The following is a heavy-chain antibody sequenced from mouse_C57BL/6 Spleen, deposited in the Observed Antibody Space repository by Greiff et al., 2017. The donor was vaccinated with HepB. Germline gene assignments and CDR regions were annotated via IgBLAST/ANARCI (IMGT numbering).Heavy chain of an antibody. CDR2: ISDGGSYT. CDR1: GFTFSSYA. J-gene: IGHJ4*01. D-gene: IGHD1-1*01. Sequence: EVQRVESGGGLVKPGGSLKLSCAASGFTFSSYAMSWVRQTPEKRLEWVATISDGGSYTYYPDNVKGRFTISRDNAKNNLYLQMSHLKSEDTAMYYCAREITTVVGYAMDYWGQGTSVTVSS. CDR3: AREITTVVGYAMDY. V-gene: IGHV5-4*01.